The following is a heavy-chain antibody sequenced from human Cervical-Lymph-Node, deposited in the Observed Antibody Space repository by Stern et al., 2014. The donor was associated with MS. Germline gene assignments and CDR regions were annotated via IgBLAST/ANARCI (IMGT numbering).Heavy chain of an antibody. CDR2: ISYDGSKK. V-gene: IGHV3-30-3*01. D-gene: IGHD4-11*01. Sequence: VQLVESGGGVVQPGRSLRLSCAASGFSFTGHTMHWVRQAPGKGLAWVTSISYDGSKKQYAGSVKGRFTISRDTSKNTLYLQMNSLRVEDTALYYCAREDYINYSPHIDYWGQGTLVTVSS. CDR3: AREDYINYSPHIDY. J-gene: IGHJ4*02. CDR1: GFSFTGHT.